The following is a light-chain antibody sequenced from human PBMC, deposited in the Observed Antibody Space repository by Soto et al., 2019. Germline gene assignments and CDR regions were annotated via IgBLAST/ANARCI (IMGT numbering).Light chain of an antibody. CDR2: GAS. CDR3: QQSYSTPT. J-gene: IGKJ4*01. CDR1: HRVSGY. V-gene: IGKV3-15*01. Sequence: ILMTQSPATLCVSPGESATLSCRASHRVSGYLAWYQQKPGQAPRLLIYGASTRATGVPARFSGRGSGTDFTLTINSMKPEDFATYYCQQSYSTPTFGGGTKVDIK.